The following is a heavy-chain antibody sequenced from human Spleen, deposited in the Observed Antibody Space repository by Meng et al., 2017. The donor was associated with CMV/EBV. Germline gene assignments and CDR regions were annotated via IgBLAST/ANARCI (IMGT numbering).Heavy chain of an antibody. D-gene: IGHD6-13*01. J-gene: IGHJ1*01. CDR2: ISSSGSYI. V-gene: IGHV3-21*01. Sequence: GGSLRLSCAASGFTFTTYSMNWVRQAPGQGLEWVASISSSGSYINYADSVKGRFTVSRDSAQNSLYLQMKSLRGEDTAVYYCARDDGSTWVIRYWGQGTLVTRLL. CDR1: GFTFTTYS. CDR3: ARDDGSTWVIRY.